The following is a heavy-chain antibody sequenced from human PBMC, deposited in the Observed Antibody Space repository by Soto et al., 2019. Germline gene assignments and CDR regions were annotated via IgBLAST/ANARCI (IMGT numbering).Heavy chain of an antibody. V-gene: IGHV4-34*01. D-gene: IGHD3-10*01. CDR2: INHSGST. CDR1: GGSFSGYY. J-gene: IGHJ1*01. Sequence: SETLSLTCAVYGGSFSGYYWSWIRQPPGKGLEWIGEINHSGSTNYTPSLKSRVTISVDTSKNQFSLKLSSVTAADTAVYYCARGSWGRHGSGSYYNAPNAEYFQHWGQGTLVTVSS. CDR3: ARGSWGRHGSGSYYNAPNAEYFQH.